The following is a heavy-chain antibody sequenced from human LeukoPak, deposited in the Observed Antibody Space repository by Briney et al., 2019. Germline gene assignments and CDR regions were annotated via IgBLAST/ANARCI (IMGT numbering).Heavy chain of an antibody. V-gene: IGHV3-48*03. D-gene: IGHD5-24*01. CDR2: ISSSSSTI. CDR3: ARVKAAVEDY. CDR1: GFTFNSYE. J-gene: IGHJ4*02. Sequence: GGSLRLSCAASGFTFNSYEMNCVRQAPGKGLEWVSYISSSSSTIYYADSVKGRFTISRDNAKNSLYLQMNSLRAEDTAVYYCARVKAAVEDYWGQGTLVTVSS.